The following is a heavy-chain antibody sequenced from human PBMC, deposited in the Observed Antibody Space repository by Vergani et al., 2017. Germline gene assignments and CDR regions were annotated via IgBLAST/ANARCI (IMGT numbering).Heavy chain of an antibody. CDR1: GGTFSSYA. Sequence: QVQLVQSGAEVKKPGSSVKVSCKASGGTFSSYAISWVRQAPGQGLEWMGGIIPIFGTANYAQKFQGRVTITADKSTSTAYMELSSLRSEETAVYYCARLHGNYYDSSGYYAPGPASPEKESYGMDVWGQGTTVTVSS. D-gene: IGHD3-22*01. J-gene: IGHJ6*02. V-gene: IGHV1-69*06. CDR3: ARLHGNYYDSSGYYAPGPASPEKESYGMDV. CDR2: IIPIFGTA.